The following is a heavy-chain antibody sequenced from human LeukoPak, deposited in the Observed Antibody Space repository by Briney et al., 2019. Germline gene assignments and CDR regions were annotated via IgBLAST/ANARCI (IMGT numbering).Heavy chain of an antibody. CDR1: GFTFSSYS. CDR3: AKKGYYDGSGYYMYYFDH. V-gene: IGHV3-21*04. CDR2: ISSSSSYI. Sequence: GGSLRLSCAASGFTFSSYSMNWVRQAPGKGLEWVSSISSSSSYIYYADSVKGRFTISRDNAKNSLYLQMNSLRAEDTAVYYCAKKGYYDGSGYYMYYFDHWGQGTLVTVSS. J-gene: IGHJ4*02. D-gene: IGHD3-22*01.